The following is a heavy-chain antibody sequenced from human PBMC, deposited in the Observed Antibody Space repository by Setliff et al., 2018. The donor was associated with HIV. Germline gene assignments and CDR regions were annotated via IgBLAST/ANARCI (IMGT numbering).Heavy chain of an antibody. Sequence: SETLSLTCTVSGGSISSYYWSWIRQPPGKGLEWIGHIYYSGTTNYNPSLKSRVTTSVDTSKNQFSLKLSSVTAADTAVYYCASGGYYGSGSYYGGWFDPWGQGTRVTV. CDR2: IYYSGTT. D-gene: IGHD3-10*01. J-gene: IGHJ5*02. V-gene: IGHV4-59*01. CDR1: GGSISSYY. CDR3: ASGGYYGSGSYYGGWFDP.